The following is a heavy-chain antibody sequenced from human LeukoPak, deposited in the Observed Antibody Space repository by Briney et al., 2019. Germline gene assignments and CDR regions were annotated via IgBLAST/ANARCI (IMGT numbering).Heavy chain of an antibody. D-gene: IGHD3-3*01. CDR2: ISSSSSYI. J-gene: IGHJ4*02. V-gene: IGHV3-21*01. CDR1: GFTFSSYS. Sequence: GGSLRLSCAASGFTFSSYSMNWVRQAPGKGLEWVSSISSSSSYIYYADSVKGRFTISRDNAKNSLYLQMNSLRAEDAAVYYCARGQDYDFWSGYYGWGQGTLVTVSS. CDR3: ARGQDYDFWSGYYG.